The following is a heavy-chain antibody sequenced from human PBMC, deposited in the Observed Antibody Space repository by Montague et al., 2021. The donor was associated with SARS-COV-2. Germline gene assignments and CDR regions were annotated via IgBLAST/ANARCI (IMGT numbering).Heavy chain of an antibody. V-gene: IGHV3-21*01. CDR1: GFTFSSYS. CDR3: AREGARNYYDSSGDAFDI. CDR2: ISSSSSYI. D-gene: IGHD3-22*01. Sequence: SLRLSCAASGFTFSSYSTNWVRQAPGKGLEWVSSISSSSSYIYYADSVKGRFTISRDNAKNSLYLQMNSLRAEDTAVYYCAREGARNYYDSSGDAFDIWGQGTMVTVSS. J-gene: IGHJ3*02.